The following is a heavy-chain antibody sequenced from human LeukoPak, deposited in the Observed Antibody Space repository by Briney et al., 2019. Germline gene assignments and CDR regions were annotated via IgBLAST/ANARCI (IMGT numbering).Heavy chain of an antibody. CDR1: GFTFDTYG. CDR2: ISSSSSYI. D-gene: IGHD1-1*01. CDR3: ARSPGATWSFDY. J-gene: IGHJ4*02. Sequence: GGSLRLSCAASGFTFDTYGMNWVRQAPGKGLEWVSSISSSSSYIYYGDSVKGRFTISRDNAKNSLYMQMNSLRAEDTAVYYCARSPGATWSFDYWGQGTLVTVSS. V-gene: IGHV3-21*01.